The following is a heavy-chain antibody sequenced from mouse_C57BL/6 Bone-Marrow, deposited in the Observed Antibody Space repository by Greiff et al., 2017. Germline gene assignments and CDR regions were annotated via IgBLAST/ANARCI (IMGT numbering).Heavy chain of an antibody. V-gene: IGHV1-69*01. D-gene: IGHD3-1*01. CDR1: GYTFTSYW. CDR3: AGGLDWFAY. Sequence: VQLQQPGAELVMPGASVKLSCKASGYTFTSYWMHWVKQRPGQGLEWIGEIDPSDSYTNYNQKFKGKATLTVDKSSSTAYMQLSSLTSEDSAVYYCAGGLDWFAYWGQGTLVTVSA. CDR2: IDPSDSYT. J-gene: IGHJ3*01.